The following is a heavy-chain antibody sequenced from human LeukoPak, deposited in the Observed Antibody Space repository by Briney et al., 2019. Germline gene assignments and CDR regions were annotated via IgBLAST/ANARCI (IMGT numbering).Heavy chain of an antibody. V-gene: IGHV3-23*01. CDR1: GFTFSSYW. CDR3: AKGLATIFGVVMTYFDY. Sequence: GGSLRLSCAASGFTFSSYWMSWVRQAPGKGLEWVSAISGSGGSTYYADSVKGRFTISRDNSKNTLYLQMNSLRAEDTAVYYCAKGLATIFGVVMTYFDYWGQGTLVTVSS. J-gene: IGHJ4*02. CDR2: ISGSGGST. D-gene: IGHD3-3*01.